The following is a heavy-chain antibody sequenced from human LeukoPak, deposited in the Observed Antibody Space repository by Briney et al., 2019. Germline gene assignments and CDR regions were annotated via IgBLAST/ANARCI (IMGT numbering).Heavy chain of an antibody. CDR3: ARDRSGYANDAFDF. Sequence: GKSLRLSCAASGFTFSSHGMHWVRQAPGKGLEWVAIIWYDGSKKYYADSVKGRFTISRDNSKNTMFLQMNSLRAEDTAVYHCARDRSGYANDAFDFWGQGTMVTVSS. V-gene: IGHV3-33*01. CDR2: IWYDGSKK. CDR1: GFTFSSHG. D-gene: IGHD3-3*01. J-gene: IGHJ3*01.